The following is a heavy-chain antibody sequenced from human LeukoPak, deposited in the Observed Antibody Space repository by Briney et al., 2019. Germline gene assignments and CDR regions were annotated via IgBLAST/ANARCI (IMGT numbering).Heavy chain of an antibody. CDR1: GYTFTSYG. CDR2: ISAYNGNT. V-gene: IGHV1-18*01. J-gene: IGHJ4*02. CDR3: ASGATYCSSTSCSLRDYFDY. Sequence: ASVKVSCKASGYTFTSYGISWVRQAPGRGLEWMGWISAYNGNTNYAQKLQGRVTMTTDTSTSTAYMELRSLRSDDTAVYYCASGATYCSSTSCSLRDYFDYWGQGTLVTVSS. D-gene: IGHD2-2*01.